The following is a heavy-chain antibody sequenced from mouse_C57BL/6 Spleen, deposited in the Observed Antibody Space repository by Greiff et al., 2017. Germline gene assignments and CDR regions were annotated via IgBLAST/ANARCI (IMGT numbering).Heavy chain of an antibody. Sequence: VQLQQSGAELVRPGTSVKVSCKASGYAFTNYLIEWVKQRPGQGLEWIGVINPGRGGTNYNEKFKGKATLTADKSSSTAYMQLSSLTSEDSAVYFCASDGDYYGSRTGYFDVWGTGTTVTVSS. J-gene: IGHJ1*03. D-gene: IGHD1-1*01. CDR1: GYAFTNYL. CDR3: ASDGDYYGSRTGYFDV. V-gene: IGHV1-54*01. CDR2: INPGRGGT.